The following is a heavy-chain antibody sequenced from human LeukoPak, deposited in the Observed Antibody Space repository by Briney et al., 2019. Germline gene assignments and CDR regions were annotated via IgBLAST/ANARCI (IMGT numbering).Heavy chain of an antibody. CDR2: INPNSGGT. CDR1: GYTFTGYY. J-gene: IGHJ3*02. Sequence: ASVTVSCKASGYTFTGYYMHWVRQAPGQGLEWMGWINPNSGGTNYAQKFQGRVTMTRDTSISTAYMELSRLRSDDTAVYYCARRGRRLGKYAFDIWGQGTMVTVSS. V-gene: IGHV1-2*02. CDR3: ARRGRRLGKYAFDI. D-gene: IGHD3-16*01.